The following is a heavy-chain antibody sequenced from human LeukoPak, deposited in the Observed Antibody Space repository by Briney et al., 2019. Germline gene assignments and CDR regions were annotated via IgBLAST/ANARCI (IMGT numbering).Heavy chain of an antibody. CDR3: ARDSRGYGYCSSTSCYPDY. Sequence: PGGSLRLSCAASGFTFSSYGMHWVRQAPGKGLEWVAVISYDGSNKYYADSVKGRFTISRDNSKNTLYLQMNSLRAEDTAVYYCARDSRGYGYCSSTSCYPDYWGQGTLVTVSS. CDR2: ISYDGSNK. D-gene: IGHD2-2*03. CDR1: GFTFSSYG. V-gene: IGHV3-30*03. J-gene: IGHJ4*02.